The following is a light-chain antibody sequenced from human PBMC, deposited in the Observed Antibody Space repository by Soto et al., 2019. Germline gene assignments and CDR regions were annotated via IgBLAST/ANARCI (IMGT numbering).Light chain of an antibody. CDR1: SSNIGSNY. V-gene: IGLV1-47*01. CDR3: AAWDGSLSAGV. J-gene: IGLJ3*02. CDR2: ENT. Sequence: QSVLTQPPSASGTPGQRVTISCSGSSSNIGSNYVSWYQQFPATAPKLLIYENTQRPSGVPDRFSGSKSGTSASLAISGLRSEDEADYYCAAWDGSLSAGVFGVGTKLTVL.